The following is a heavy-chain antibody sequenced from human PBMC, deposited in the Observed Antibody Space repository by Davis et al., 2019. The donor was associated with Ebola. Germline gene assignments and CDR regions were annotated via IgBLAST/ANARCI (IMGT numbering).Heavy chain of an antibody. CDR3: ARARRYTARQDAFDI. J-gene: IGHJ3*02. CDR1: GGPIGTYY. Sequence: GSLRLSCTVSGGPIGTYYWSWIRQPPGKGLEWIGYIDYSGSSNYNPSLKSRVTISLDTSKSEFSLKVGSVTAADTAVYFCARARRYTARQDAFDIWGQGTVVIVSS. D-gene: IGHD1-14*01. CDR2: IDYSGSS. V-gene: IGHV4-59*01.